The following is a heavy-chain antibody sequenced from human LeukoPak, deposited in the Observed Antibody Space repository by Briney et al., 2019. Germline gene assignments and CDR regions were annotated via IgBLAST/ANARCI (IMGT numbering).Heavy chain of an antibody. V-gene: IGHV4-4*07. CDR3: ARDLGLGGYDLGLIY. CDR1: GGSISSYY. D-gene: IGHD5-12*01. J-gene: IGHJ4*02. CDR2: IYTSGST. Sequence: SETLSLTCAVYGGSISSYYWSWIRQPAGKGLEWIGRIYTSGSTNYNPSLKSRVTMSVDTSKNQFSLKLSSVTAADTAVYYCARDLGLGGYDLGLIYWGQGTLVTVSS.